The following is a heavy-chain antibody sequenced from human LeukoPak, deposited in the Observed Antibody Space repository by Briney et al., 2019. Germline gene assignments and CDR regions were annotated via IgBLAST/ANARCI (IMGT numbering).Heavy chain of an antibody. D-gene: IGHD5-24*01. V-gene: IGHV4-34*01. CDR2: IHPHGIF. Sequence: PSETLSLTCDFSGGSCDDYYCSWIRQPPGKGLEWIGEIHPHGIFYYNSSLMSRVTISIDTSKSQFSLRLTSVTAADTAFYYCARGRDRSKAGDLWGQGSLVTVSS. J-gene: IGHJ5*02. CDR3: ARGRDRSKAGDL. CDR1: GGSCDDYY.